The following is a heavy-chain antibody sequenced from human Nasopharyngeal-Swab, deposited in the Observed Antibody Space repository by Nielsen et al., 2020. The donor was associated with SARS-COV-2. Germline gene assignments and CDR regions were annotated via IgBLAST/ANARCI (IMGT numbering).Heavy chain of an antibody. CDR3: TTSIVLTVYAMEEGY. Sequence: GESLKISCAASGFTFSNAWMSWVRQAPGKGLEWVGRIKSKTDGGTTDYAAPVKGRFTISRDDSKNTLYLQMNSLKTEDTAVYYCTTSIVLTVYAMEEGYWGQGTLVTVSS. J-gene: IGHJ4*02. D-gene: IGHD2-8*01. CDR2: IKSKTDGGTT. CDR1: GFTFSNAW. V-gene: IGHV3-15*01.